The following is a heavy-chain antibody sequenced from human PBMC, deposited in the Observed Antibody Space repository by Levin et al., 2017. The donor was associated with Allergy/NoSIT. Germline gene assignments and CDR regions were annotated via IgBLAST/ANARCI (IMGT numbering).Heavy chain of an antibody. J-gene: IGHJ5*02. Sequence: PSQTLSLTCAVYGGSFSGYYWSWIRQPPGKGLEWIGEINHSGSTNYNPSLKSRVTISVDTSKNQFSLKLSSVTAADTAVYYCASLSIAVASSGTDFDPWGQGTLVTVSS. CDR2: INHSGST. CDR3: ASLSIAVASSGTDFDP. V-gene: IGHV4-34*01. CDR1: GGSFSGYY. D-gene: IGHD6-19*01.